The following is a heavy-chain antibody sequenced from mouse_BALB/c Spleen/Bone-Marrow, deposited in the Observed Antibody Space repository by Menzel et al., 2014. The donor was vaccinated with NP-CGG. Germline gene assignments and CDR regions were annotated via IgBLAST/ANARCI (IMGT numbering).Heavy chain of an antibody. CDR2: IRNKANGYTT. Sequence: EVMLVESGGGLVQPGGSLRLSCVTSGFTFTDYYMNWVRQPPGKALEWLGFIRNKANGYTTEYSASVKSRFTISRDNSQSILYLQMNTLRVDDSATYYCARDKGRVFFDYWGQGTTLTVSS. CDR1: GFTFTDYY. CDR3: ARDKGRVFFDY. J-gene: IGHJ2*01. V-gene: IGHV7-3*02.